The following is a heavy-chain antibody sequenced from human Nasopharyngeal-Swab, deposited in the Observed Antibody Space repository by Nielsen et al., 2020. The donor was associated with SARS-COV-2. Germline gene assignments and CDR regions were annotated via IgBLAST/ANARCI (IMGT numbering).Heavy chain of an antibody. D-gene: IGHD3-10*01. CDR2: MYSSGRT. V-gene: IGHV4-39*06. Sequence: WIRQSPGKGLESIGHMYSSGRTNYNPSLKSRVTMSLDTSRNRFPLRLNSVTAADTAVYFCARSRGNFYDYGMGVWGQGTTVTVSS. CDR3: ARSRGNFYDYGMGV. J-gene: IGHJ6*02.